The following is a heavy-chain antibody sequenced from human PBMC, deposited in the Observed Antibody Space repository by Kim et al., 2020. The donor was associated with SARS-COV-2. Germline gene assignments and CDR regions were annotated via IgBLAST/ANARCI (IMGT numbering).Heavy chain of an antibody. V-gene: IGHV3-33*01. CDR3: ARDEAVSYGDYDRRYFDY. J-gene: IGHJ4*02. CDR2: IWYDGSNK. Sequence: GGSLRLSCAASGFTFSSYGMHWVRQAPGKGLEWVAVIWYDGSNKYYADSVKGRFTISRDNSKNTLYLQMNSLRAEDTAVYHCARDEAVSYGDYDRRYFDYWGQGTLVTVSS. D-gene: IGHD4-17*01. CDR1: GFTFSSYG.